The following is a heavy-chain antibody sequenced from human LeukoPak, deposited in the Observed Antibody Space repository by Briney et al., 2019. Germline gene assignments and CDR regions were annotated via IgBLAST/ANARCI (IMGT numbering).Heavy chain of an antibody. J-gene: IGHJ4*02. Sequence: PSQTLSLTCTVSGGAITSGGYSWNWIRQPPGKGLEWIGCIYDRGPAYYNPSLKSRFTISVDRPKNQFFLNVTSLTAADTAVYFCARSRQASGLFNFWGQGTLVVVSS. CDR1: GGAITSGGYS. CDR3: ARSRQASGLFNF. CDR2: IYDRGPA. D-gene: IGHD3-22*01. V-gene: IGHV4-30-2*01.